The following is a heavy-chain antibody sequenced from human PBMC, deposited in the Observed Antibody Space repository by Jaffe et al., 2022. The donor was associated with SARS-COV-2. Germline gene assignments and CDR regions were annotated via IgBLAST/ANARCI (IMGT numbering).Heavy chain of an antibody. D-gene: IGHD2-8*01. CDR3: AKALYGGMDD. CDR1: GFALSSYA. CDR2: ISGSGDTT. Sequence: EVQLLDSGGGSVQPGGSLRLSCVASGFALSSYASSWVRQAPGKGLEWVSGISGSGDTTSYADSVKGRFTISRDIPKNTLFLQMNSLRTEDTAVYYCAKALYGGMDDWGQGTLVTVSS. J-gene: IGHJ4*02. V-gene: IGHV3-23*01.